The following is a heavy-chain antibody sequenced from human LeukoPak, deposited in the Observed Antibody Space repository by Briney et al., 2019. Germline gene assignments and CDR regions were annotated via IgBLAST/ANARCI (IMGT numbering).Heavy chain of an antibody. CDR2: IYTSGST. CDR1: GGSISSGSYY. Sequence: SETLSLTCTVSGGSISSGSYYWSWIRQPAGKGREWIGRIYTSGSTNYNPSLKSRVTISVDTSKNQFSLKLSSVTAADTAVYYCARGGGWYGAFDIWGQGTMVTVSS. CDR3: ARGGGWYGAFDI. J-gene: IGHJ3*02. V-gene: IGHV4-61*02. D-gene: IGHD6-19*01.